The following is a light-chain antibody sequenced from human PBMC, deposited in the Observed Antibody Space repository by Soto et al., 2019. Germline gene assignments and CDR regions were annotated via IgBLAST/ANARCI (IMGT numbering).Light chain of an antibody. Sequence: QSVLTQPASVSGSPGQSITISCTGTSSDVGGYNYVSWYQHHPGKAPKLIIYDVSNRPSGVSNRFSGSKSGNTASLTISGLQPEDEADYYCSSYTTSNTRQIDXGTGTKVTVL. CDR2: DVS. V-gene: IGLV2-14*03. CDR1: SSDVGGYNY. CDR3: SSYTTSNTRQID. J-gene: IGLJ1*01.